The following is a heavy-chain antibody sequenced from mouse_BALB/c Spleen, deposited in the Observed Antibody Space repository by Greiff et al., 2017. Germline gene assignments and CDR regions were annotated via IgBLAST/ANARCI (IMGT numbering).Heavy chain of an antibody. Sequence: EVMLVESGGGLVKPGGSLKLSCAASGFAFSSYDMSWVRQTPEKRLEWVAYISSGGGSTYYPDTVKGRFTISRDNAKNTLYLQMSSLKSEDTAMYYCARQKYGNFYFDYWGQGTTLTVSS. CDR2: ISSGGGST. V-gene: IGHV5-12-1*01. CDR1: GFAFSSYD. CDR3: ARQKYGNFYFDY. J-gene: IGHJ2*01. D-gene: IGHD2-10*02.